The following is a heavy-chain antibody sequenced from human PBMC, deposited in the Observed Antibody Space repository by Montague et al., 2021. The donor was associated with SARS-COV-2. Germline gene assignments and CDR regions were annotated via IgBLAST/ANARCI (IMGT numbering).Heavy chain of an antibody. V-gene: IGHV3-30*04. J-gene: IGHJ4*02. CDR3: ARESGSFHDGGYFDY. D-gene: IGHD1-26*01. Sequence: SRRLSCAASGFYFSYAMHWVRQAPGRGLEWVALISNDGSNKHYADSVKGRFTISRDNSKSTLYLQMNSLRTEDTAVYYCARESGSFHDGGYFDYWGQGPLVTVSS. CDR2: ISNDGSNK. CDR1: GFYFSYA.